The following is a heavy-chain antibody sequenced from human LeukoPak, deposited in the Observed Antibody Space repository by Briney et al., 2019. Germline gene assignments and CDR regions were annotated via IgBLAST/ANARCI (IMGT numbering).Heavy chain of an antibody. CDR3: ARDAYYYDSSGYYGGSRYYFDY. CDR2: IIPIFGTA. J-gene: IGHJ4*02. V-gene: IGHV1-69*13. D-gene: IGHD3-22*01. Sequence: SVKVSCKASGGTFSSYAISWVRQAPGQGLEWMGGIIPIFGTASYAQKFQGRVTITADESTSTAYMELSSLRSEDTAVYYCARDAYYYDSSGYYGGSRYYFDYWGQGTLVTVSS. CDR1: GGTFSSYA.